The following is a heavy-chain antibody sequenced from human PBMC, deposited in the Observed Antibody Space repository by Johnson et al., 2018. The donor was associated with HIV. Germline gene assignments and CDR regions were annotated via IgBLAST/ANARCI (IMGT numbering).Heavy chain of an antibody. J-gene: IGHJ3*02. Sequence: VQLVESGGGLVKPGGSLRLSCAASGFTFRNYWMSWVRQAPAQGLAWVADITCAGSEKYYVDSVKGRFTISRDNAKNSLYLQMNSLRAEDTAVYYCARARDRSSSRDAFDIWGQGTMVTVSS. CDR3: ARARDRSSSRDAFDI. CDR1: GFTFRNYW. D-gene: IGHD6-13*01. CDR2: ITCAGSEK. V-gene: IGHV3-7*01.